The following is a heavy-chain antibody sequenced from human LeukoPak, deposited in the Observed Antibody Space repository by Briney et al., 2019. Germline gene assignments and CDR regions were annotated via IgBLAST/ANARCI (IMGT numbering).Heavy chain of an antibody. Sequence: ASVKVSCKASGYTYTNYGFNWVRQAPGQGLEWMGWISAYNGNTNYAQKLQGRVTMTTDTSTSTAYMELRSLRSDDTAVYYCARVSLVRGVIIKGNWFDPWGQGTLVTVSS. V-gene: IGHV1-18*01. CDR1: GYTYTNYG. D-gene: IGHD3-10*01. J-gene: IGHJ5*02. CDR2: ISAYNGNT. CDR3: ARVSLVRGVIIKGNWFDP.